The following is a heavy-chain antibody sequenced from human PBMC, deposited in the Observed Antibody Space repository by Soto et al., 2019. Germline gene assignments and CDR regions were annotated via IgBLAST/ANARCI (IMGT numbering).Heavy chain of an antibody. CDR1: CGSISSGDYY. CDR3: SRDHITMVRGVIITYYYYGMDV. V-gene: IGHV4-30-4*01. CDR2: IYYSGST. J-gene: IGHJ6*02. D-gene: IGHD3-10*01. Sequence: SETLSLTCTFSCGSISSGDYYWSWIRKPPGKGLEWIGYIYYSGSTYYNLSLKSRVTISVDTSKNQFSMKLSSVTAADTAVYYCSRDHITMVRGVIITYYYYGMDVWGQGTTVTVS.